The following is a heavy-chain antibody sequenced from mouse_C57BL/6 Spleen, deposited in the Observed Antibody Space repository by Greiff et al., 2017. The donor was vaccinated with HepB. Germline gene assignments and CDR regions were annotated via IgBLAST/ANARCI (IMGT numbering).Heavy chain of an antibody. V-gene: IGHV1-53*01. CDR3: ARGRVVATGRYFDV. Sequence: QVQLQQPGTELVKPGASVKLSCKASGYTFTSYWMHWVKQRPGQGLEWIGNINPSNGGTNYNEKFKSKATLTVDKSSSTAYMQLSSLTSEDSAVYYCARGRVVATGRYFDVWGTGTTVTVSS. D-gene: IGHD1-1*01. J-gene: IGHJ1*03. CDR1: GYTFTSYW. CDR2: INPSNGGT.